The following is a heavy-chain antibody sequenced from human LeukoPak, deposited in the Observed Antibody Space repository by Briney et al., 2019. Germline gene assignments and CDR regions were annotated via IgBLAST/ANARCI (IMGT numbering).Heavy chain of an antibody. V-gene: IGHV1-24*01. CDR2: FHPEDGET. CDR3: ATDWESSSWYQPPGY. J-gene: IGHJ4*02. CDR1: GYTLTELS. Sequence: ASVKVSCKVSGYTLTELSMHWVRQAPGKGLEWMGGFHPEDGETIYAQKFQGRVTMTEDTSTDTAYMELSSLRSEDTAVYYCATDWESSSWYQPPGYWGQGTLVTVSS. D-gene: IGHD6-13*01.